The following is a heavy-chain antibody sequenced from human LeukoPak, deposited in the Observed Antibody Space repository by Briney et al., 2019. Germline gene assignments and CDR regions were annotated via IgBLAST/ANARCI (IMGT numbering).Heavy chain of an antibody. CDR2: ISGSSSYI. Sequence: GGSLRLSCAASGFTFSSYSMNWVRQAPGKGLEWVSSISGSSSYIYYADSVKGRFTISRDNAKNSLYLQMNSLRAEDTAVYYCARTTGGSGSYFFDYWGQGTLVTVSS. CDR1: GFTFSSYS. D-gene: IGHD3-10*01. J-gene: IGHJ4*02. V-gene: IGHV3-21*01. CDR3: ARTTGGSGSYFFDY.